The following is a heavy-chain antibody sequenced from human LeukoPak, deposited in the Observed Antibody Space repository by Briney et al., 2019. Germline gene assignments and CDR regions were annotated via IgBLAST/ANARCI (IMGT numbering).Heavy chain of an antibody. Sequence: GGSLRLSCAASGFTFSSYWMSWVRQAPGKGLEWVANLKQDGSEKYYVDSVKGRFTISRDNAKNSLYLQMNSLRAEDTAVYYCARDPGYSSSWYSSYYYYYMDVWGKGTTVTVSS. V-gene: IGHV3-7*01. CDR3: ARDPGYSSSWYSSYYYYYMDV. CDR1: GFTFSSYW. J-gene: IGHJ6*03. D-gene: IGHD6-13*01. CDR2: LKQDGSEK.